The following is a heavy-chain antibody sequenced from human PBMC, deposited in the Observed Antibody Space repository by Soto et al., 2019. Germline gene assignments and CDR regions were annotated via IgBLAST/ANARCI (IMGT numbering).Heavy chain of an antibody. D-gene: IGHD4-17*01. CDR1: GGSISSSNW. CDR2: IYHSGST. CDR3: ARDAAVTTEGGYYYYGMDV. V-gene: IGHV4-4*02. J-gene: IGHJ6*02. Sequence: SETLSLTCAVSGGSISSSNWWSWVRQPPGKGLEWIGEIYHSGSTNYNPSLKSRVTISVDKSKNQFSLKLSSVTAADTAVYYCARDAAVTTEGGYYYYGMDVWGQGTTVTVSS.